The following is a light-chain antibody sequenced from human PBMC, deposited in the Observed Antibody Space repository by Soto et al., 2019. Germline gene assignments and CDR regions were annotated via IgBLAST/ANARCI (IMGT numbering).Light chain of an antibody. CDR1: QSVSSR. Sequence: EIVMTQSPRTLSFSPGERASLSCRASQSVSSRLAWYQQKPGQAPRLLISGASSRATGIPDRFSGSGSGTDSTLTISRLEPEDFALYYCQHYVERSPITFGQGTRLEIK. J-gene: IGKJ5*01. CDR3: QHYVERSPIT. V-gene: IGKV3-20*01. CDR2: GAS.